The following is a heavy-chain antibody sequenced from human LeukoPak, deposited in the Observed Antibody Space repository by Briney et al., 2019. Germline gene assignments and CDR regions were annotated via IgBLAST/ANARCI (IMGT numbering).Heavy chain of an antibody. CDR3: AKDTTTVTASY. CDR1: GFTFSSYA. V-gene: IGHV3-64D*06. J-gene: IGHJ4*02. Sequence: GGSLRLSCSASGFTFSSYAMHWVRQAPGKGLEYVSAISSNGGSTYYADSVKGRFTISRDNSKNTLYLQMSSLRAEDTAVYYCAKDTTTVTASYWGQGTLVTVSS. D-gene: IGHD4-17*01. CDR2: ISSNGGST.